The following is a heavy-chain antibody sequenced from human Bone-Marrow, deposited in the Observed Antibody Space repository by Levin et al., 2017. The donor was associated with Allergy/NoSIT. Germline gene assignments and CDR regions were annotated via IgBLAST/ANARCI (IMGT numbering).Heavy chain of an antibody. J-gene: IGHJ4*02. V-gene: IGHV3-30*18. CDR2: ISYDGNYE. CDR3: AKDRPSGHVDWLYPFEY. Sequence: PGGSLRLSCAASGFTFSTFGMHWVRQAPGKGLEWVAVISYDGNYETYGDSVKGRFTISRDNSKDTLYLQMNSLRAEDTAVYYCAKDRPSGHVDWLYPFEYWGQGILVTVSS. CDR1: GFTFSTFG. D-gene: IGHD3-9*01.